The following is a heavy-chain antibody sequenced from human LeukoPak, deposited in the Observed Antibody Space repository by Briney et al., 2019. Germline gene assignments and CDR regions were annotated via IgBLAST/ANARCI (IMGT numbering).Heavy chain of an antibody. D-gene: IGHD3-3*01. CDR2: IYYSGST. CDR1: GGSISSGDYY. CDR3: ARGRYDFWSGYYRSAEGLDY. V-gene: IGHV4-30-4*01. J-gene: IGHJ4*02. Sequence: SRTLSLTCTVSGGSISSGDYYWSWIRQPPGKGLEWIGYIYYSGSTYYNPSLKSRVTISVDTSKNQFSLKLSSVTAADTAVYYCARGRYDFWSGYYRSAEGLDYWGQGTLVTVSS.